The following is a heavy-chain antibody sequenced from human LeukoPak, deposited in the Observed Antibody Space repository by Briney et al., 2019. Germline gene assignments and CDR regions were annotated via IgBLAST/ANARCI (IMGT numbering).Heavy chain of an antibody. V-gene: IGHV3-9*01. D-gene: IGHD4-17*01. J-gene: IGHJ6*03. Sequence: GRSLRLSCAASGFTFDDYAMRWVRQAPGKGLEWVSGISWNSGSIGYADSVKGRFTISRDNAKNSLYLQMNSLRAEDTALYYCAKDYSPSEGTTYYYYMDVWGKGTTVTVSS. CDR3: AKDYSPSEGTTYYYYMDV. CDR2: ISWNSGSI. CDR1: GFTFDDYA.